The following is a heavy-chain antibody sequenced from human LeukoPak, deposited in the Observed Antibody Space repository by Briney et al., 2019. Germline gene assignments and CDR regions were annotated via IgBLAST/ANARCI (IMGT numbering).Heavy chain of an antibody. CDR2: ISAYNGNT. D-gene: IGHD3-16*01. V-gene: IGHV1-18*01. Sequence: ASVKVSCKASGYTFTSYGISWVRQAPGQGLEWMGWISAYNGNTNYAQKLQGRVTMTTDTSTSTAYMELRSLRSDDTAVYYCARVLSLRGSPKIPTFDCWGQGTLVTVSS. J-gene: IGHJ4*02. CDR3: ARVLSLRGSPKIPTFDC. CDR1: GYTFTSYG.